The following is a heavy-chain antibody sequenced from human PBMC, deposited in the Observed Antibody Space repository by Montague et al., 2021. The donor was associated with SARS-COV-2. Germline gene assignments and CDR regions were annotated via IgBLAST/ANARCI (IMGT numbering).Heavy chain of an antibody. V-gene: IGHV4-61*02. D-gene: IGHD3-10*01. J-gene: IGHJ4*02. CDR2: IYTSGST. CDR3: ARDVSQYYYVSGIDY. Sequence: TLSLTCTVSGGSISIGRYYWNWIRQPAGKGLEWIGRIYTSGSTHYNPSLKSRVSISADTSNNQVSLSLSSVTAADTAVYYCARDVSQYYYVSGIDYWGQGTRVTVSS. CDR1: GGSISIGRYY.